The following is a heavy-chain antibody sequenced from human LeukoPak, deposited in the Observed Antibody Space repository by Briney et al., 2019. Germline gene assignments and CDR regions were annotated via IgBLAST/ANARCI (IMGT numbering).Heavy chain of an antibody. D-gene: IGHD6-19*01. V-gene: IGHV1-46*01. CDR2: INPSGGST. J-gene: IGHJ5*02. CDR1: GYTFTSYY. Sequence: ASVKVSCKASGYTFTSYYMHWVRQAPGQGLGWMGIINPSGGSTSYAQKFQGRVTMTRDTSTSTVYMELSSLRSEDTAVYYCARERLAVAGANWFDPWGQGTLVTVSS. CDR3: ARERLAVAGANWFDP.